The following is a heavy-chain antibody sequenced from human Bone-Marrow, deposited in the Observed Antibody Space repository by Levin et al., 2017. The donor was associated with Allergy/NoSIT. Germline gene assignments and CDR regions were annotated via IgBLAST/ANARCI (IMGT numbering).Heavy chain of an antibody. V-gene: IGHV4-61*01. CDR3: ARGLFDWFDP. CDR2: IYYSGST. Sequence: SETLSLTCTVSGGSVSSGSYYWSWIRQPPGKGLEWIGYIYYSGSTNYNPSLKSRVTISVDTSKNQFSLKLSSVTAADTAVYYCARGLFDWFDPWGQGTLVTVSS. D-gene: IGHD3-22*01. J-gene: IGHJ5*02. CDR1: GGSVSSGSYY.